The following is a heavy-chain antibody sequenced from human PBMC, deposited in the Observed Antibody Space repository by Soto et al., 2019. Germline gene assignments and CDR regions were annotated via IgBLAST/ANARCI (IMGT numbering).Heavy chain of an antibody. CDR2: IEPSDSYI. Sequence: CVRKKPGKDLEGMGRIEPSDSYIDYSPSFKGHVTISSDKSIKTVYLQWSRLKASDTAMYYCARLRSLPSTTTFRHDFDYPAQGALLTGSS. J-gene: IGHJ4*02. D-gene: IGHD1-1*01. CDR3: ARLRSLPSTTTFRHDFDY. V-gene: IGHV5-10-1*01.